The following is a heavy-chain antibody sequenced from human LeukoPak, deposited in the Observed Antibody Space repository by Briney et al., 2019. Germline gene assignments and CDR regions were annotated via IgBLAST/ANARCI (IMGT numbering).Heavy chain of an antibody. D-gene: IGHD6-13*01. CDR1: GFTVSTNY. CDR2: INSGGST. J-gene: IGHJ3*02. Sequence: GGSLRLSCAASGFTVSTNYMSWVRQAPGKGLEWVSLINSGGSTYYADSVKGRFTISRDNSKSTVYLQMNSLRAEDTAVYYCAKDRIAGHDTFDIWGQGTVVTVSS. V-gene: IGHV3-66*02. CDR3: AKDRIAGHDTFDI.